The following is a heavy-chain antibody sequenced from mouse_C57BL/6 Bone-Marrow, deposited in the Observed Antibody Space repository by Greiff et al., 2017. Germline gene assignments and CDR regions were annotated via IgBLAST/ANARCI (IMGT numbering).Heavy chain of an antibody. CDR1: GFTFTDYY. CDR2: VYPYNGGT. J-gene: IGHJ2*01. V-gene: IGHV1-36*01. CDR3: ARGWGLSPRRGFDY. Sequence: EVKLVESGPVLVKPGPSVKISCKASGFTFTDYYMHWVKQSHGKSLEWIGLVYPYNGGTSYNQKFKGKATLTVDTSSSTAYMELNSLTSEDSAVYYCARGWGLSPRRGFDYWGQGTTPTVSS. D-gene: IGHD6-5*01.